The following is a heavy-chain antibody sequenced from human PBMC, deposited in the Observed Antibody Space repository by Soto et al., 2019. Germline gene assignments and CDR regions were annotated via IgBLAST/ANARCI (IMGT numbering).Heavy chain of an antibody. D-gene: IGHD6-13*01. J-gene: IGHJ4*02. V-gene: IGHV3-74*01. CDR2: INNDGSST. CDR3: AGSIAAGY. CDR1: GFTFSSYW. Sequence: GSLRLSCAASGFTFSSYWMHWVRQAPGKGLVWVSHINNDGSSTTYADSVKGRFTISRDNAKNTLYLQMNSLRAEDTAVYYCAGSIAAGYWGQGTLVTVSS.